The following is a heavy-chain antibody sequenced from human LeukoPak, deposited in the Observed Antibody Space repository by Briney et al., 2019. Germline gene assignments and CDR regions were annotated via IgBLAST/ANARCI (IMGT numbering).Heavy chain of an antibody. Sequence: GGSLRLSCAASGFTFSSYAMHWGRQAPGKGLEYVSAISSNGGSTYYANSVKGRLTISRDNSKNTLYLQMGSLRAEDMAVYYCAREWGQWLSHYDYWGQGTLVTVSS. V-gene: IGHV3-64*01. CDR3: AREWGQWLSHYDY. CDR1: GFTFSSYA. J-gene: IGHJ4*02. CDR2: ISSNGGST. D-gene: IGHD6-19*01.